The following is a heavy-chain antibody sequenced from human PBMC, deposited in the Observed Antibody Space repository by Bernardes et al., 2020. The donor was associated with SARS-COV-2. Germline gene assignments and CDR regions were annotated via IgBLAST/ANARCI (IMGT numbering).Heavy chain of an antibody. V-gene: IGHV3-33*01. J-gene: IGHJ6*02. Sequence: GGSLRLSCAASGFTFSSYGLHWVRQAPGKGLEWVAVIWNDGNKRLYADSVRGRFTISRDNPENTLYLQMNSLRAEDTAVYYCARSLVVPSMDVWGQGTTVIVSS. CDR3: ARSLVVPSMDV. CDR1: GFTFSSYG. D-gene: IGHD2-2*01. CDR2: IWNDGNKR.